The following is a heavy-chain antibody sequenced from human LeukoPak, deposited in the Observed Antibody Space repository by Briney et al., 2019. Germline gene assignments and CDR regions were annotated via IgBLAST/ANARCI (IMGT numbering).Heavy chain of an antibody. V-gene: IGHV4-39*01. CDR2: IYYSGST. CDR3: ARSRLRYFDLYYFDY. Sequence: NPSETLSLTCTVSGGSFSSYYWGWIRQPPGKGLEWIGSIYYSGSTYYNPSLKSRVTISVDTSKNQFSLKLSSVTAADTAVYYCARSRLRYFDLYYFDYWGQGTLVTVSS. J-gene: IGHJ4*02. CDR1: GGSFSSYY. D-gene: IGHD3-9*01.